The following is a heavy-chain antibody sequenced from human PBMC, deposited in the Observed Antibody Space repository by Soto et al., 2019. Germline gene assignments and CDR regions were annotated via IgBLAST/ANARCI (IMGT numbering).Heavy chain of an antibody. Sequence: SETLSLTCTVSGGSISSYYWSWIRQPPGKGLEWIGYIYYSGSTNYNPSLKSRVNISVDTSKNQFSLKLSSVTAADTAVYYCARVRGRFLEWSNHFDYWGQGTLVTVS. CDR3: ARVRGRFLEWSNHFDY. V-gene: IGHV4-59*01. J-gene: IGHJ4*02. CDR1: GGSISSYY. D-gene: IGHD3-3*01. CDR2: IYYSGST.